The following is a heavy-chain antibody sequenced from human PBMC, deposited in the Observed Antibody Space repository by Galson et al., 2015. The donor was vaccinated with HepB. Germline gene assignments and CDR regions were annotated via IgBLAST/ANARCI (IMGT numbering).Heavy chain of an antibody. CDR1: SGSISSYY. J-gene: IGHJ6*03. D-gene: IGHD6-6*01. CDR2: IYSSGST. Sequence: ETLSLTCSVSSGSISSYYWSWIRQPPGKGLEWLGHIYSSGSTNYNPSHRGRVKISVDTSRNQFSLHMTSVTAADTAVYYCASVQLRNYVDVWGRGTTVTVSS. CDR3: ASVQLRNYVDV. V-gene: IGHV4-59*01.